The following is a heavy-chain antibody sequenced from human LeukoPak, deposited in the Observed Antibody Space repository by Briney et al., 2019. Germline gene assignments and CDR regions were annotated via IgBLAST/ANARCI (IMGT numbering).Heavy chain of an antibody. J-gene: IGHJ4*02. CDR3: ASRYGSGSYVFDY. V-gene: IGHV1-69*04. CDR2: IIPILGIA. CDR1: GGTFSSYA. Sequence: GASVKVSRKASGGTFSSYAISWVRQAPGQGLEWMGRIIPILGIANYAQKFQGRVTITADKSTSTAYMELSSLRSEDTAVYYCASRYGSGSYVFDYWGQGTLVTVSS. D-gene: IGHD3-10*01.